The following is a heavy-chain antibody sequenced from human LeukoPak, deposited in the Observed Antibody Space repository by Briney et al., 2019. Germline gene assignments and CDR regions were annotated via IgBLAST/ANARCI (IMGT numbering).Heavy chain of an antibody. CDR3: ARENHYDFWTSYGMDV. V-gene: IGHV4-30-4*01. D-gene: IGHD3-3*01. CDR1: GVSISSGDYY. Sequence: SETLSLTCTVSGVSISSGDYYWSWIRQPPGKGLEWIGYIYYSGSTYYNPSLKSRVTISVDTSKNQFSLKLSSVTAADTAVYYCARENHYDFWTSYGMDVWGQGTTVTVSS. J-gene: IGHJ6*02. CDR2: IYYSGST.